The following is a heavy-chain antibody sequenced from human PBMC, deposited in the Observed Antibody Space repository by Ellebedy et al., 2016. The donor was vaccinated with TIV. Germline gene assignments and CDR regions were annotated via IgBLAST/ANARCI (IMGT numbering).Heavy chain of an antibody. CDR2: INPNRGGT. Sequence: AASVKVSCKASGYTFTGYYMHWVRQAHGQELEWMGWINPNRGGTNYAQKFQGWVTMNRDTSISTVYMEMSRMRSDDTAVYYCAREGVYSSQREVGVDSMDVWGQGTTVTVSS. CDR1: GYTFTGYY. J-gene: IGHJ6*02. V-gene: IGHV1-2*04. CDR3: AREGVYSSQREVGVDSMDV. D-gene: IGHD6-13*01.